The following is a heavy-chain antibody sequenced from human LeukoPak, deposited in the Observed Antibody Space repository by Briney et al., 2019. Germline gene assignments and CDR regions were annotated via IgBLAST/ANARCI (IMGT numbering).Heavy chain of an antibody. D-gene: IGHD1-26*01. CDR2: IYYSGST. V-gene: IGHV4-59*08. Sequence: SETLSLTCTVSGGSISSYYRSWIRQPPGKGLEWIGYIYYSGSTNYNPSLKSRVTISVDTSKNQFSLKLSSVTAADTAVYYCAAGRTHTANFDYWGQGPLVTVSS. J-gene: IGHJ4*02. CDR1: GGSISSYY. CDR3: AAGRTHTANFDY.